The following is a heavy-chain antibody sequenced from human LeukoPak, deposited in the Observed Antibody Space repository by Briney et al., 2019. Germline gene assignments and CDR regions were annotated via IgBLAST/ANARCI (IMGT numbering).Heavy chain of an antibody. CDR1: GYTFSSYA. V-gene: IGHV1-2*02. CDR3: ARDRYGDGFAHFDY. Sequence: ASVKVSCKASGYTFSSYAMHWVRRAPGQGLEWMGWITPGGGTNYPQKFQGRVAITWDTSITTAYLDLSRLTSDDTAVYYCARDRYGDGFAHFDYWGQGALVTVSP. CDR2: ITPGGGT. J-gene: IGHJ4*02. D-gene: IGHD5-24*01.